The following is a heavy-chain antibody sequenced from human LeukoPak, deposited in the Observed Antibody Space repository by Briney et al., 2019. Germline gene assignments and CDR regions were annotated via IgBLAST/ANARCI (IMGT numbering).Heavy chain of an antibody. J-gene: IGHJ4*02. V-gene: IGHV4-39*07. CDR2: IYYSGST. D-gene: IGHD3-9*01. CDR1: GGSISSSSYY. Sequence: SETLSLTCTVSGGSISSSSYYWGWIRQPPGKGLEWIGSIYYSGSTYYSPSLKSRVTISVDTSKNQFSLKLSSVTAADTAVYYCARIGGPYDILTGYLYYFDYWGQGTLVTVSS. CDR3: ARIGGPYDILTGYLYYFDY.